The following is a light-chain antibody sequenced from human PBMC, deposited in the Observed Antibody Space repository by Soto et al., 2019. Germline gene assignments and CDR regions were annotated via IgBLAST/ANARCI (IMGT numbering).Light chain of an antibody. Sequence: DVVMTQSPLSLPVTLGQPASISCRSSQSLIHSDGNTYLSWFQQLPGQSPRRLIYEVSDRDSGVPDRFTGSGSGTDFTLKISRVEAEDVGVYYCMQGTHWPWTFGQGTEVEIK. CDR3: MQGTHWPWT. V-gene: IGKV2-30*02. CDR1: QSLIHSDGNTY. J-gene: IGKJ1*01. CDR2: EVS.